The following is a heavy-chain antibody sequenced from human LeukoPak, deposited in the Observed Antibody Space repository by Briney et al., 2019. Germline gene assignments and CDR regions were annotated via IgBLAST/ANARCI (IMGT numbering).Heavy chain of an antibody. CDR1: GFPFGSFW. CDR3: AELGITMNGGV. Sequence: GGSLRLPCAASGFPFGSFWMSWVRKAPGKGREGVANIKQDGGENNYVASGKGRFTISRHNAKNSLYLQMNSLRAEDTAVYYCAELGITMNGGVWGKGTTVTISS. J-gene: IGHJ6*04. D-gene: IGHD3-10*02. V-gene: IGHV3-7*01. CDR2: IKQDGGEN.